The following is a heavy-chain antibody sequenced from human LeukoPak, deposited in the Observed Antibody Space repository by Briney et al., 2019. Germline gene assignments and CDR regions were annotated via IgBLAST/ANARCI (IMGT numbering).Heavy chain of an antibody. CDR2: INHSGST. CDR3: ARSTGYRRNYFDF. CDR1: GGSFSGYY. V-gene: IGHV4-34*01. D-gene: IGHD5-12*01. Sequence: PSETLSLTSAVYGGSFSGYYWSWIRHPPGKGLEWIGEINHSGSTNYNPSLKSRVTISVDTSKNQFSLKLSSVTAADTAVYYCARSTGYRRNYFDFWGQGTLVTVSS. J-gene: IGHJ4*02.